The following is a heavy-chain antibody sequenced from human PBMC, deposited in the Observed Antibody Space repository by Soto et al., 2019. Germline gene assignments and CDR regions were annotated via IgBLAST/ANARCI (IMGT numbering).Heavy chain of an antibody. D-gene: IGHD2-2*01. V-gene: IGHV4-39*01. CDR3: ARLEPAAARGDY. CDR2: IYYSGST. J-gene: IGHJ4*02. Sequence: QLQLQESGPGLVKPSETLSLTCTVSGGSISSSSYYWGWIRQPPGNGLEWIGSIYYSGSTYYNPSLKSRVTISVDTSKNQFSLKLSSVTAADTAVYYCARLEPAAARGDYWGQGTLVTVSS. CDR1: GGSISSSSYY.